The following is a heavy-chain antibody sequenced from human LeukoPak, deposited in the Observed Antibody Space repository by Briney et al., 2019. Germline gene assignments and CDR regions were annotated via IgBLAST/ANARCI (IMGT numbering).Heavy chain of an antibody. CDR3: ARRTGGIAARPRWFDP. CDR1: GGSFSGYY. D-gene: IGHD6-6*01. Sequence: SETLSLTCAVYGGSFSGYYWSWIRQPPGKGLEWIGEINHSGSTNYNLSLKSRVTISVDTSKNQFSLKLSSVTAADTAVYYCARRTGGIAARPRWFDPWGQGTLVTVSS. J-gene: IGHJ5*02. V-gene: IGHV4-34*01. CDR2: INHSGST.